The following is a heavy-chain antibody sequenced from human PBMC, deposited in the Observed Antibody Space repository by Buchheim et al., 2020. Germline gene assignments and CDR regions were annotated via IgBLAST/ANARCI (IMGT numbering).Heavy chain of an antibody. D-gene: IGHD3-16*01. CDR2: ISTTSNTV. CDR1: GFSFSRNA. V-gene: IGHV3-48*01. J-gene: IGHJ4*02. Sequence: EVQLVESGGGLVQPGGSLRLSCAASGFSFSRNAMNWVRQAPGKGLEWVSSISTTSNTVYYADSVKGRFTISRDNAQNSLYLQMNSLRAEDTAVYYCASRGNSYAWDYWGQGTL. CDR3: ASRGNSYAWDY.